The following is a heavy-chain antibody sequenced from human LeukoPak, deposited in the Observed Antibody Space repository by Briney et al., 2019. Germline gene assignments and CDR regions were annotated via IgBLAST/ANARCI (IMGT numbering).Heavy chain of an antibody. CDR2: ISYDGSNK. Sequence: PGRSLRLSCAASGFTFSSYAMHWVRQAPGKGLEWVAVISYDGSNKYYADSVKGRFIISRDNSKNTLYLQMNSLRAEDTAVYYCARDFPPIAVAGIFDYWGQGTLVTVSS. J-gene: IGHJ4*02. D-gene: IGHD6-19*01. CDR3: ARDFPPIAVAGIFDY. V-gene: IGHV3-30*04. CDR1: GFTFSSYA.